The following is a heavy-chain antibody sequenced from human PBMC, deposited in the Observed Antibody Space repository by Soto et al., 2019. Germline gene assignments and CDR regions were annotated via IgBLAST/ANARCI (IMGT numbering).Heavy chain of an antibody. CDR1: GYTFTSYA. V-gene: IGHV1-3*01. D-gene: IGHD3-3*01. CDR3: ARDKVLEYWFDP. J-gene: IGHJ5*02. CDR2: INAGNGNT. Sequence: ASVKVSCKASGYTFTSYAMHWVRQAPGQRLEWMGWINAGNGNTKYSQRFQGRITITRDKSASTAYMELSSLRSEDTAVYYCARDKVLEYWFDPWGQGTLVTVSS.